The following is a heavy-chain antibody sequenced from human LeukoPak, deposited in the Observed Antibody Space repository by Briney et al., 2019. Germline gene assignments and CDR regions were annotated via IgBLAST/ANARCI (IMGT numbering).Heavy chain of an antibody. V-gene: IGHV3-20*04. J-gene: IGHJ5*02. CDR3: ARDQPCSSTSCHYNWFDP. CDR2: INWNGGST. Sequence: GGSLRLSCAASGFTFDDYGMSWVRQAPGKGLEWVSGINWNGGSTGYADSVKGRFTFSRDNAKNSLYLQMNSLRAEDTALYYCARDQPCSSTSCHYNWFDPWGQGALVTVSS. CDR1: GFTFDDYG. D-gene: IGHD2-2*01.